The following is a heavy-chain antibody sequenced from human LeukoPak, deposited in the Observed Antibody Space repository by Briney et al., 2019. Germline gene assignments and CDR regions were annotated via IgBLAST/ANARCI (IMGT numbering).Heavy chain of an antibody. D-gene: IGHD6-19*01. CDR1: GFTFSDYG. Sequence: AGGSLRLSCAASGFTFSDYGMSWFRQAPGKGLEWVSTTNNRADETHYADSVRGRFTISRDNSKSTLTLQMSSLRVEDTAVYYCERDPSEYEYNRGWYRDFWGQGSQVTVSS. J-gene: IGHJ4*02. CDR3: ERDPSEYEYNRGWYRDF. V-gene: IGHV3-23*01. CDR2: TNNRADET.